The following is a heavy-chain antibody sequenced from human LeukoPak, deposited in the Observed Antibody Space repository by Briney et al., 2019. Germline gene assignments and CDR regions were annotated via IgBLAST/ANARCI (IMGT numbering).Heavy chain of an antibody. CDR1: GYSFTSYW. D-gene: IGHD3-22*01. V-gene: IGHV5-51*01. Sequence: GESLKISCKGSGYSFTSYWIGWVRQMPGKGLEWMGIIYPGDSDTRYSPSFRGQVTISADKSISTAYLQWSSLKASDTAMYYCARRPLYDSSGYQEYFDYWGQGTLVTVSS. CDR3: ARRPLYDSSGYQEYFDY. J-gene: IGHJ4*02. CDR2: IYPGDSDT.